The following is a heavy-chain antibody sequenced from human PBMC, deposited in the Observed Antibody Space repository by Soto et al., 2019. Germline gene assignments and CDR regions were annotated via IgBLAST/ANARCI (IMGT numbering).Heavy chain of an antibody. CDR2: IYHSGST. V-gene: IGHV4-4*02. D-gene: IGHD1-26*01. J-gene: IGHJ6*02. Sequence: SETLSLTCAVSVGSISSSNWWSWVRQPPGKGLEWIGEIYHSGSTNYNPSLKSRVTISVDKSKNQFSLKLSSVTAADTAVYYCARESGGSYYPNYGMDVWGQGTTVTVSS. CDR1: VGSISSSNW. CDR3: ARESGGSYYPNYGMDV.